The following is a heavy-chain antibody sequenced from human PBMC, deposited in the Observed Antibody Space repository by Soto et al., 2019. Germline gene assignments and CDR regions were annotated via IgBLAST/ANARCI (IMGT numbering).Heavy chain of an antibody. J-gene: IGHJ4*02. V-gene: IGHV4-30-4*08. D-gene: IGHD3-10*01. CDR2: ISSSGST. CDR1: GGSVTSDEDY. CDR3: ATERGPTYGYFDH. Sequence: PSETLSLTCTVSGGSVTSDEDYCTWIRQFPGKGLEWIGYISSSGSTGYKPSLKTRLSMSVERCKGQFTLRLTTVTAADTAVYFCATERGPTYGYFDHWGQGTQVTDSS.